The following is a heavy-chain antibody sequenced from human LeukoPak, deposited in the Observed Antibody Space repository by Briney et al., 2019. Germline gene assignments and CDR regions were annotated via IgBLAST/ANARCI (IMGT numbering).Heavy chain of an antibody. CDR1: GGTFSSYA. J-gene: IGHJ6*02. V-gene: IGHV1-69*13. CDR3: ASPYDILTGGGYYYGMDV. D-gene: IGHD3-9*01. CDR2: IIPIFGTA. Sequence: SVKVSCKASGGTFSSYAISWVRQAPGQGLEWMGGIIPIFGTANYAQKFQGRVTITADESTSTAYMELSSLRSEDTAVYYCASPYDILTGGGYYYGMDVWGQGATVTVSS.